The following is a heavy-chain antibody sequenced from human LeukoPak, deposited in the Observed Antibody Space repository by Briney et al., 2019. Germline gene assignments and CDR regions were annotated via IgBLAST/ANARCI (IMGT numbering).Heavy chain of an antibody. D-gene: IGHD5-18*01. CDR3: ARAQWIRLWTHFDS. Sequence: SETLSLTCTVSGASISGYYWSWIRQPPGRGLEWVGYIYDSGSTNYNPSLESRVTISVDTSKNQVSLKLSSLTAADTAVYYCARAQWIRLWTHFDSWGQGTLVTVSS. CDR1: GASISGYY. V-gene: IGHV4-59*01. CDR2: IYDSGST. J-gene: IGHJ4*02.